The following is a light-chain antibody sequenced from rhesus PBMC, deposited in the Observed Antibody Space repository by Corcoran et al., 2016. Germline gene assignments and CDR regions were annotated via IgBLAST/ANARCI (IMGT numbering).Light chain of an antibody. CDR1: SRDVGYYNA. Sequence: QAAPTQSPSVSGFAGQSVTISCTGTSRDVGYYNAVSWFQHHPGKAPKLMIYEVSKRPSGVSDRFSGSKSGNTASLTISGLQAEDEADYYCGSDAGSGTFIFGAGTRLTVL. CDR3: GSDAGSGTFI. J-gene: IGLJ1*01. CDR2: EVS. V-gene: IGLV2-19*02.